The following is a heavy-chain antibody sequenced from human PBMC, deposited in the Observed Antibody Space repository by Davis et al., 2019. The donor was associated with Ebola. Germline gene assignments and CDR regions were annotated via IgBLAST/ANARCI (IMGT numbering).Heavy chain of an antibody. Sequence: SETLSLTCTVSGYSINSNYYWGWIRQPPGKGLEWIGSVYNSGGTFYNSSLRSRLTISVDTSKNQFSLKLSSVTAADTAVYYCARWTGGIVTTRGADWFDPWGQGTLVTVSS. V-gene: IGHV4-38-2*02. CDR1: GYSINSNYY. J-gene: IGHJ5*02. D-gene: IGHD4-11*01. CDR3: ARWTGGIVTTRGADWFDP. CDR2: VYNSGGT.